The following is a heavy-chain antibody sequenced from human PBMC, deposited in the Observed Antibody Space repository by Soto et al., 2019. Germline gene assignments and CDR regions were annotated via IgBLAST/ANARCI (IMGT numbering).Heavy chain of an antibody. CDR3: VKEKNLLNGAEPFDI. J-gene: IGHJ3*02. Sequence: GGSLRLSCAASGFTFSNFAMTWVRQAPGEGLEWVSSISGTDDYTYYAASVKGRFTISRDNAKNSLYLQMKSMRAEDTALYYCVKEKNLLNGAEPFDIWGQGTMVTASS. V-gene: IGHV3-23*01. CDR2: ISGTDDYT. D-gene: IGHD3-9*01. CDR1: GFTFSNFA.